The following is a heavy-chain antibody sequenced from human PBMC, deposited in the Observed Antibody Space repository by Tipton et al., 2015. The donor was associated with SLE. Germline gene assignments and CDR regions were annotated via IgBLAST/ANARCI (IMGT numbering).Heavy chain of an antibody. J-gene: IGHJ3*02. Sequence: RSLRLSCAASGFTFDDYAMHWVRQAPGKGLEWVSGISWNSGSIGYADSVKGRFTISRDNAKNSLYLQMNSLRAEDTALYYCANPMKREDLYGDDAFDIWGQGTMVTVSS. CDR2: ISWNSGSI. CDR3: ANPMKREDLYGDDAFDI. CDR1: GFTFDDYA. V-gene: IGHV3-9*01. D-gene: IGHD4-17*01.